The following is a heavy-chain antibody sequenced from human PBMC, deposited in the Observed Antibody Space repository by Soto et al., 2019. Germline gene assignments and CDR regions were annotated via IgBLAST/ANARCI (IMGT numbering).Heavy chain of an antibody. CDR2: IYYSGST. D-gene: IGHD3-10*01. Sequence: SETLSLTCTVSGGSISSGGYYWSWIRQHPGKGLEWIGYIYYSGSTYYNPSLKSRVTISVDTSKNQFSLKLSSVTAEDTAVYYCANYYGSSTRYFDYWGQGTLVTVSS. V-gene: IGHV4-31*03. CDR1: GGSISSGGYY. CDR3: ANYYGSSTRYFDY. J-gene: IGHJ4*02.